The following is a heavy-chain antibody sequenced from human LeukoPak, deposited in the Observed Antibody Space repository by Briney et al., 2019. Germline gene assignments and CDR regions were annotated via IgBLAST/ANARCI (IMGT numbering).Heavy chain of an antibody. J-gene: IGHJ6*02. Sequence: GGSLRLSCTASGFTFSSYAMHGVRQAPGKGLEWVAVISNDGGQKYYADSVKGRFTISRDTSKNAVFLQVNSLRSEATAMYYCAREGYDAYYYGCDVWGQGTTVTVSS. D-gene: IGHD3-3*01. V-gene: IGHV3-30*04. CDR1: GFTFSSYA. CDR3: AREGYDAYYYGCDV. CDR2: ISNDGGQK.